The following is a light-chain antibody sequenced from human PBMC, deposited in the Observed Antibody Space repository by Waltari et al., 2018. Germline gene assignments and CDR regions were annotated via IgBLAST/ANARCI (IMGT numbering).Light chain of an antibody. CDR3: QQSSNTPRT. J-gene: IGKJ1*01. CDR1: QTISNY. V-gene: IGKV1-39*01. Sequence: DIQLTQSPSSLSASVGDRVTITCRASQTISNYLNWYQQKPGKVPKLLIYAASSLQSGVPSRFSGSGSGTDFSLTISSLQPEDFATYYCQQSSNTPRTFGQGTKVEIK. CDR2: AAS.